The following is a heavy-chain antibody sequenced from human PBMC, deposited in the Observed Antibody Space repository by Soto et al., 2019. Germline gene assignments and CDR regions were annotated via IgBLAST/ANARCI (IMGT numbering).Heavy chain of an antibody. CDR1: GAPITTTKW. CDR2: LSRGVER. Sequence: QVQLQESGPGLVKPSETLSLTCTVSGAPITTTKWWAWVRLPPGKGLEWIGDLSRGVERSSNPSLEGRFTMSVDKSNHPFSLKLTSVPAADTAIYYCATPTISYTWGVWGRGTSVTVSS. V-gene: IGHV4-4*02. J-gene: IGHJ6*02. D-gene: IGHD3-16*01. CDR3: ATPTISYTWGV.